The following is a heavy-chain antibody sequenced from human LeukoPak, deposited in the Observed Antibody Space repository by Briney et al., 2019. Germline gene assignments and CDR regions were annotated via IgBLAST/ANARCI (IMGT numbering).Heavy chain of an antibody. CDR3: ARDRDWNSGFDY. D-gene: IGHD1-7*01. CDR1: GFTFDDYG. V-gene: IGHV3-21*01. CDR2: ISTSSSYI. Sequence: GGSLRLSCAASGFTFDDYGMSWVRQAPRKGLEWVSSISTSSSYIYYADSVKGRFTISRDNARNSLYLQMNSLRAEDTAVYYCARDRDWNSGFDYWGQGTLVTVSS. J-gene: IGHJ4*02.